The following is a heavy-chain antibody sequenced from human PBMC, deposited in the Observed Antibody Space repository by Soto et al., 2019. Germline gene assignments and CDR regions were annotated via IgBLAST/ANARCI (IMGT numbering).Heavy chain of an antibody. CDR3: AKAVVVIYFDY. CDR1: GFTFSSYV. CDR2: ISGSGGST. D-gene: IGHD3-22*01. J-gene: IGHJ4*02. V-gene: IGHV3-23*01. Sequence: GSLRPPRSSPGFTFSSYVLSLVRQAPGKGLEWVSAISGSGGSTYYADSVKGRFTISRDNSKNTLYLQMNSLRAEDTAVYYCAKAVVVIYFDYWGQGTLVTVSS.